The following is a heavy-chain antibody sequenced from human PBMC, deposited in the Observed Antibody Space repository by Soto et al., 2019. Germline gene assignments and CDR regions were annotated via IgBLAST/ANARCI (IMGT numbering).Heavy chain of an antibody. V-gene: IGHV3-53*01. Sequence: GGSLRLSCAASGFSVPSNYMTWVRQAPGKGLECVSVIYAGGNTYYPDSVKGRFTISSDNSKNTLFLQMNNLRAEDTAVYYCARVTTFYDILTSSYALNYFDYWGQGTRVTVSS. J-gene: IGHJ4*02. CDR3: ARVTTFYDILTSSYALNYFDY. CDR1: GFSVPSNY. CDR2: IYAGGNT. D-gene: IGHD3-9*01.